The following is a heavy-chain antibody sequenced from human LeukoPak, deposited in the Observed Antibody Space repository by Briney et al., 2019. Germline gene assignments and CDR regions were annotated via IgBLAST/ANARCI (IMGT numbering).Heavy chain of an antibody. Sequence: HPGGSLRLSCAASGFTFSSYAMSWVRQAPGKGLEWVSAISGSGGSRYYADSVKGRFTISRDNSKNTLYLQMNSLRAEDTAVYYCAKGTTPAFTIFGVALDIWGQGTMVTVSS. CDR1: GFTFSSYA. CDR2: ISGSGGSR. V-gene: IGHV3-23*01. J-gene: IGHJ3*02. D-gene: IGHD3-3*01. CDR3: AKGTTPAFTIFGVALDI.